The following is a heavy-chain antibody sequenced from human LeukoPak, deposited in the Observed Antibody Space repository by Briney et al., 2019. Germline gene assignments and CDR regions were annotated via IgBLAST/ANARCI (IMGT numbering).Heavy chain of an antibody. CDR3: ARASYSYDINGWVPFDY. D-gene: IGHD3-22*01. Sequence: TLSLTCTVSDNSISSGDNYWSWIRQPAGKGLEWIGRIYTSGSTNYNPSLKSRVTISGDTSKNQFSLRLSSVTAADTAVYYCARASYSYDINGWVPFDYWGQGTLVTVSS. CDR1: DNSISSGDNY. V-gene: IGHV4-61*02. CDR2: IYTSGST. J-gene: IGHJ4*02.